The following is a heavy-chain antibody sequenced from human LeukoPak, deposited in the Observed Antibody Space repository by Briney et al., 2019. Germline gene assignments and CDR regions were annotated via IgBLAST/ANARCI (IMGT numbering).Heavy chain of an antibody. D-gene: IGHD1-26*01. CDR3: ARGGALTSFDT. J-gene: IGHJ4*02. CDR1: GFTFTSYG. Sequence: ASVKVSCKASGFTFTSYGISWVRQAPGQGLEWMGWISAYNGKTNYAQKFQGRVTMTTDTSTSTAYMDLRSLRSDDTAVYYCARGGALTSFDTWGQGTLITVSS. V-gene: IGHV1-18*01. CDR2: ISAYNGKT.